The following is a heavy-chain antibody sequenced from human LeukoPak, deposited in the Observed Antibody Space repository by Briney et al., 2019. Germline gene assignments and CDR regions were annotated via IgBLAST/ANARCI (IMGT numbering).Heavy chain of an antibody. CDR2: IYYSGST. CDR1: GGSISSYY. CDR3: ARDTIAVAGNYYYYYMDV. V-gene: IGHV4-59*01. D-gene: IGHD6-19*01. Sequence: PSETLSLTCTVSGGSISSYYWSWIRQPPGKGLEWIGYIYYSGSTNYNPSLKSRVTISVDTSKNQFSLKLSSVTAADTAVYYCARDTIAVAGNYYYYYMDVWGKGTTVTIPS. J-gene: IGHJ6*03.